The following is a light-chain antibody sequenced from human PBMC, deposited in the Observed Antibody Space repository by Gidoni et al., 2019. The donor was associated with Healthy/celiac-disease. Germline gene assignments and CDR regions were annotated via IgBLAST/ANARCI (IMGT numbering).Light chain of an antibody. J-gene: IGKJ2*01. Sequence: EIVMTQSPATLAVSPGESATLSCRASPSVSSYLAWYQQKPGQAPRLLLYGASTRATGIPARFSGSGSGTEFTLTISSLQSEDFAVYYCQQYNTWPPMYTFGQGTKLEIK. CDR2: GAS. CDR3: QQYNTWPPMYT. CDR1: PSVSSY. V-gene: IGKV3-15*01.